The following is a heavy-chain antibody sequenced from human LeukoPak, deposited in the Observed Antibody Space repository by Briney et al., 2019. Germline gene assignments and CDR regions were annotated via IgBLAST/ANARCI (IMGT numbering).Heavy chain of an antibody. Sequence: SETLSLTCTVSGGSISSYYWSWIRQPAGKGLEWIGRIYSSGSTNYNPSLKRRVTISVDTSKNQFSLKLSSVTAADTAVYYCAREAGPGIAAVGTFDYWGQGTLVTVSS. V-gene: IGHV4-4*07. CDR3: AREAGPGIAAVGTFDY. CDR2: IYSSGST. J-gene: IGHJ4*02. CDR1: GGSISSYY. D-gene: IGHD6-13*01.